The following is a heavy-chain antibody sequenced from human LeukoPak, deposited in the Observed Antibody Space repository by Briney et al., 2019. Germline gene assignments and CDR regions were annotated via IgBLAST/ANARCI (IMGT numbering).Heavy chain of an antibody. Sequence: GGSLRLSCAASGVSFAYYAMHWVRQAPGKGLEWVSLITANGDSTYYADSVKGRFTISRDNSKNSLSLQMNSLRTEDTALYYCAKDIEAGTAGFSFDYWGQGTLVAVSS. V-gene: IGHV3-43*02. D-gene: IGHD2-21*02. CDR1: GVSFAYYA. CDR3: AKDIEAGTAGFSFDY. CDR2: ITANGDST. J-gene: IGHJ4*02.